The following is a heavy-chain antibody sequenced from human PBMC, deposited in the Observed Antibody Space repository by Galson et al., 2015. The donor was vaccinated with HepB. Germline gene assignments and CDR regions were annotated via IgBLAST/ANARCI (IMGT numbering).Heavy chain of an antibody. D-gene: IGHD6-6*01. CDR3: ARVPYKTARPEGMDYYYAMDV. CDR2: INPSDGRS. V-gene: IGHV1-46*01. Sequence: SVTVSCKASGSTFINYYIHWVRQAPGQGLDWMGFINPSDGRSTYAQKIQGRVTMTRDTSTSTVYMELSSLRSEDTAVYYCARVPYKTARPEGMDYYYAMDVWGQGTTVTVSS. J-gene: IGHJ6*02. CDR1: GSTFINYY.